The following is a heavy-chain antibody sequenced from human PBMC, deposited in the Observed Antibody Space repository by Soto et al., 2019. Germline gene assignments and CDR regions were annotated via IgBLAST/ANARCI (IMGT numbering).Heavy chain of an antibody. CDR1: GGSISSGGYY. D-gene: IGHD1-20*01. CDR3: ARGEHITGMWGAFDY. V-gene: IGHV4-31*03. Sequence: QVHLQESGPGLVKPPQTLSLTCTVSGGSISSGGYYWSWIRQLPGKGLEWIGYNYNSGSSYYNPSLKSRVTISVDTSKNQFSLKLSSVTAADTAVYYCARGEHITGMWGAFDYWGQGTLVTVSS. CDR2: NYNSGSS. J-gene: IGHJ4*02.